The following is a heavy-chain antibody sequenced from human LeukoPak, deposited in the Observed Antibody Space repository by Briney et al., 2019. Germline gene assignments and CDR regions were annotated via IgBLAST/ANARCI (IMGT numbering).Heavy chain of an antibody. CDR1: GGSISSSSYY. J-gene: IGHJ4*02. CDR2: IYYSGST. D-gene: IGHD2-15*01. V-gene: IGHV4-39*07. Sequence: ESSETLSLTCTVSGGSISSSSYYWGWIRQPRGKGLEWIGSIYYSGSTYYNPSLKSRVTISVDTSKNQFSLKLSSVTAADTAVYYCARGGKVGYCSGGSCYHADSFDYWGQGTLVTVSS. CDR3: ARGGKVGYCSGGSCYHADSFDY.